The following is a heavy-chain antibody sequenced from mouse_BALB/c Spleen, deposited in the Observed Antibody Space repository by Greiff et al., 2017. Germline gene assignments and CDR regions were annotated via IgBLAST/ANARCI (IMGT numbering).Heavy chain of an antibody. CDR3: ARDRDYYGSSLDY. J-gene: IGHJ2*01. D-gene: IGHD1-1*01. CDR2: IWAGGST. V-gene: IGHV2-9*02. Sequence: VQLVESGPGLVAPSQSLSITCTVSGFSLTSYGVHWVRQPPGKGLEWLGVIWAGGSTNYNSALMSRLSISKDNSKSQVFLKMNSLQTDDTAMYYCARDRDYYGSSLDYWGQGTTLTVSS. CDR1: GFSLTSYG.